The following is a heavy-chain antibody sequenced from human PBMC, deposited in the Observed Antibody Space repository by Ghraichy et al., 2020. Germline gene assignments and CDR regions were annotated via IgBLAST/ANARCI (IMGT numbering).Heavy chain of an antibody. CDR2: ISSGSSYI. V-gene: IGHV3-21*01. Sequence: GGSLRLSCAASGFSFDTYSMSWVRQAPGKGLEWVAYISSGSSYINYADSVKGRFTISRDNARNSLFLQMTSLRDEDTAVYYCTRSGRGNGTPRGFDSWGQGTLVTVSS. J-gene: IGHJ5*01. CDR1: GFSFDTYS. D-gene: IGHD1-1*01. CDR3: TRSGRGNGTPRGFDS.